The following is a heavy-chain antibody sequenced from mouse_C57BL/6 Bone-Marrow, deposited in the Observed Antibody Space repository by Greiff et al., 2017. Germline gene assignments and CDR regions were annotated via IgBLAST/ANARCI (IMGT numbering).Heavy chain of an antibody. CDR2: IRSKSSNYAT. CDR3: VRGSNPGGYFDY. J-gene: IGHJ2*01. Sequence: QLVESGGGLVQPKGSLKLSCAASGFTFNTYAMHWVRQAPGKGLEWVARIRSKSSNYATYYADSVKDSFTISRDDSQSMLYLQMNNLKTEDTAIYYCVRGSNPGGYFDYWGQGTTLTVSS. D-gene: IGHD4-1*01. CDR1: GFTFNTYA. V-gene: IGHV10-3*01.